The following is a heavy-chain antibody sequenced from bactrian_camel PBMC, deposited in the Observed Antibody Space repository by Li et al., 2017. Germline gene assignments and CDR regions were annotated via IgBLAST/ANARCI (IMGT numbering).Heavy chain of an antibody. CDR3: AADVNSGMCDGYCYGVEN. J-gene: IGHJ4*01. CDR1: GYRYSEYT. V-gene: IGHV3S53*01. Sequence: HVQLVESGGGDVQAGGSLRLSCQVSGYRYSEYTMGWFRQAPGKKREAVSVIGSDGSTTYSPSVNGRFTITRDIQKNILYLQMDSLKPEDTGIYQCAADVNSGMCDGYCYGVENWGQGTQVTVS. CDR2: IGSDGST. D-gene: IGHD2*01.